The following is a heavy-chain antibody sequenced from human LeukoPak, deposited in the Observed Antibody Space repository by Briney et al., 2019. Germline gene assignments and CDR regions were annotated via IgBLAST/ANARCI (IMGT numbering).Heavy chain of an antibody. CDR3: ARGDGYFTY. CDR2: ISSGSGHI. V-gene: IGHV3-21*01. J-gene: IGHJ4*02. Sequence: PGGSLTLSCAASGFTFTTYTMNWVRQAPGKGLEWVSSISSGSGHIYYADSMKGRFTISRDNAKSSLYLQMNSLRVEDTAVYYCARGDGYFTYWGQGTLVTVSS. CDR1: GFTFTTYT.